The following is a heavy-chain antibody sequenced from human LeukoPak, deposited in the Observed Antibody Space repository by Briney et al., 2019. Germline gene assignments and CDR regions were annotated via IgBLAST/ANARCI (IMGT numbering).Heavy chain of an antibody. CDR3: ARGGRCSSTSCYSY. CDR2: IYYSGST. J-gene: IGHJ4*02. V-gene: IGHV4-31*03. CDR1: GGSISSGGYY. Sequence: PSQTLSHTCTVSGGSISSGGYYWSWIRQHPGKGLEWIGYIYYSGSTYYNPSLKSRVTISVDPSRNQFSLKLSSVTAADTAVYYCARGGRCSSTSCYSYWGQGSLVTVSS. D-gene: IGHD2-2*01.